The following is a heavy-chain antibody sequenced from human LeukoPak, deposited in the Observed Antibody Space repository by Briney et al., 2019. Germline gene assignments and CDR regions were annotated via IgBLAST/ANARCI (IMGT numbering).Heavy chain of an antibody. D-gene: IGHD2-2*01. J-gene: IGHJ3*01. CDR3: AKAMQLST. Sequence: PGGSLRLSCAASGFTISVAYRTWVRQPPGKGLEWVSLIGSSGESTYYADPVKRRLTISRDNSKKTLSLQMNSLRVEDTAMYFCAKAMQLSTWGLGTMVTASS. CDR2: IGSSGEST. CDR1: GFTISVAY. V-gene: IGHV3-23*01.